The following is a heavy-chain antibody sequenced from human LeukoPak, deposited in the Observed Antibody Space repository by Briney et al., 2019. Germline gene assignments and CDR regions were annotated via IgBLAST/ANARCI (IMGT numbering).Heavy chain of an antibody. CDR3: AKLAASETGGGS. V-gene: IGHV1-8*01. J-gene: IGHJ5*02. CDR1: GYTFTNYD. D-gene: IGHD6-13*01. Sequence: ASVKVSCKTSGYTFTNYDINWVRQATGQGLEWLGWMSPNNGNTGYAQKFQGRVTMTRDTSTSTVYMELSSLRSEDTAIYYCAKLAASETGGGSWGQGTLVTVSS. CDR2: MSPNNGNT.